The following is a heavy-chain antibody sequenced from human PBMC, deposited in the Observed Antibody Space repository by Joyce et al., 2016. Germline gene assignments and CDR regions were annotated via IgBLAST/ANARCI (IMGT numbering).Heavy chain of an antibody. CDR2: VDYSGST. J-gene: IGHJ5*01. Sequence: QVQLQESGPGLVKPSQTLSLTCTVSGSSIYSAGYYWSWIRQHPVKGLGWVGYVDYSGSTYYNPSLESRVNISIDSSKMHFSLKLSSMTAADTAVYFCARGSGTSSRNWFDSWGQGTLVTVSS. V-gene: IGHV4-31*03. CDR1: GSSIYSAGYY. CDR3: ARGSGTSSRNWFDS.